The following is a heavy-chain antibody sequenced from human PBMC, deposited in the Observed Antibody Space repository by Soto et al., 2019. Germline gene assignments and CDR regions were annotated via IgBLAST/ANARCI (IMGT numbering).Heavy chain of an antibody. CDR1: GFTISECS. J-gene: IGHJ6*02. D-gene: IGHD2-2*01. CDR2: ITIRTGNV. Sequence: PGGSLRLSCEASGFTISECSMYWVRQAPGRGLEWLAYITIRTGNVLYADSVRGRFTISADNAENSVILQMNSLRDEDSAVYYCAKDRSYQNCISTSCYYGMDVWGQGTTVTVSS. CDR3: AKDRSYQNCISTSCYYGMDV. V-gene: IGHV3-48*02.